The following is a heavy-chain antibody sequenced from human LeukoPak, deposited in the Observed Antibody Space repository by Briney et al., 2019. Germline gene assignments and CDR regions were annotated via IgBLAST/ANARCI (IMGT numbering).Heavy chain of an antibody. CDR3: ARYILTGYYQNWFDP. CDR1: GGSISSGSYY. D-gene: IGHD3-9*01. V-gene: IGHV4-61*02. Sequence: SETLSLTCTVSGGSISSGSYYWSWIRQPAGKGLEWIGRIYTSGSTNYNPPLKSRVTISVDTSKNQFSLKLSSVTAADTAVYYCARYILTGYYQNWFDPWGQGTLVTVSS. CDR2: IYTSGST. J-gene: IGHJ5*02.